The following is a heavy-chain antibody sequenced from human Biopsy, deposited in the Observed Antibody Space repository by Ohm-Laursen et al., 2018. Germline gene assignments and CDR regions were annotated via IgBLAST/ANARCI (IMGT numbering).Heavy chain of an antibody. CDR2: ISKGGDT. CDR3: ARLYRLDDYWNDDPPDAFDV. V-gene: IGHV4-59*01. J-gene: IGHJ3*01. D-gene: IGHD1-1*01. CDR1: GGSITDDY. Sequence: SQTLSLTCTVSGGSITDDYWSWIRQSPGKGLEWIGFISKGGDTTYNPSLRVRVAISVDTSKNQFSLKLSSVTAADTAIFFCARLYRLDDYWNDDPPDAFDVWGQGTRVTVSS.